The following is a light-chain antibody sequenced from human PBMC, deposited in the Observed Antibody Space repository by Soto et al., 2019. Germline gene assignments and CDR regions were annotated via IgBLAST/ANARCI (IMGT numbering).Light chain of an antibody. CDR2: EDI. V-gene: IGLV2-23*01. CDR1: SSDVGGYTL. CDR3: CSYAGSRTWV. Sequence: QSALTQPASVSGSPGQSITISCTGTSSDVGGYTLVSWYHQHPGNAPKLMIYEDIKRPSGISNRFSGSKSGNTASLTISGLQAEDEDDYYCCSYAGSRTWVFVGGTQLTVL. J-gene: IGLJ3*02.